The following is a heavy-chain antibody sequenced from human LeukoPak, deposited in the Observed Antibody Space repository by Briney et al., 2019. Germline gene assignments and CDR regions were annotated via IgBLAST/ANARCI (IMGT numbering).Heavy chain of an antibody. D-gene: IGHD5-24*01. CDR2: ISGYNGNT. J-gene: IGHJ3*02. CDR1: GYAFTSYG. CDR3: ASGEGGWLQLQAFDI. Sequence: TSVKVSCKASGYAFTSYGISWVRQAPGQGLEWMGWISGYNGNTKNAQKLQGRVTMTTDTSTSTAYMELRSLRSDDTAVYYCASGEGGWLQLQAFDIWGQGTMVTVSS. V-gene: IGHV1-18*01.